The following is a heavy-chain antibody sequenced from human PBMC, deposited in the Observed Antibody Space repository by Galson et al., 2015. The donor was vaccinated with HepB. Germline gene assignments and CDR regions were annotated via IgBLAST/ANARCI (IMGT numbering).Heavy chain of an antibody. CDR2: IWYDGSNK. V-gene: IGHV3-33*01. D-gene: IGHD3-22*01. Sequence: SLRLSCAASGFTFSSYGMHWVRQAPGKGLEWVAVIWYDGSNKYYADSVKGRFTISRDNSKNTLYLQMNSLRAEDTAVYYCARDYYDSSGYYSDAFDIWGQGTMVTVSS. J-gene: IGHJ3*02. CDR1: GFTFSSYG. CDR3: ARDYYDSSGYYSDAFDI.